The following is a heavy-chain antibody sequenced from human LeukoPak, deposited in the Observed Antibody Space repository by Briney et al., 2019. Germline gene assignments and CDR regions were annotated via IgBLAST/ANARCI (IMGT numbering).Heavy chain of an antibody. CDR1: GGTFSSYA. CDR3: ACVIAVAGSYNWFDP. D-gene: IGHD6-19*01. V-gene: IGHV1-69*13. J-gene: IGHJ5*02. CDR2: IIPIFGTA. Sequence: SVKVSCKASGGTFSSYAISWVRQAPGQGLEWMGGIIPIFGTANYAQKFQGRVTITADESTSTAYMELSSLRSEDTAVYYCACVIAVAGSYNWFDPWGQGTLVTVSS.